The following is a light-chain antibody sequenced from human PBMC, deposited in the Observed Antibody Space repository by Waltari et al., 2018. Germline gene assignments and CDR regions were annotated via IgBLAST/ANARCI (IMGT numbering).Light chain of an antibody. CDR1: SSAVGAYNF. CDR2: HVN. J-gene: IGLJ3*02. V-gene: IGLV2-14*03. Sequence: QSALTQPASVSGSPGQSLTIPCPGTSSAVGAYNFFFWYQQHPGKAPQLIISHVNSRPSGVSNRFSGSKSGNTASLTISELQAEDGADYYCSSYTTSNTLWVFGGGTKLTVL. CDR3: SSYTTSNTLWV.